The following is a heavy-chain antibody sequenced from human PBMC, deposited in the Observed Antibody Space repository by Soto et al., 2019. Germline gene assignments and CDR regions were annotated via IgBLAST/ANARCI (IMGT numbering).Heavy chain of an antibody. CDR3: TTDPENYGDYQYNWFDP. V-gene: IGHV3-15*01. Sequence: EVQLVESGGGLVKPGGSLRLSCAASGFTFSNAWMSWVRQAPGKGLEWVGRIKSKTDGGTTDYAAPVKGRFTISRDDSKNTLYLQMNSLKTEDTAVYYCTTDPENYGDYQYNWFDPWGQGTLVTVSS. J-gene: IGHJ5*02. CDR2: IKSKTDGGTT. CDR1: GFTFSNAW. D-gene: IGHD4-17*01.